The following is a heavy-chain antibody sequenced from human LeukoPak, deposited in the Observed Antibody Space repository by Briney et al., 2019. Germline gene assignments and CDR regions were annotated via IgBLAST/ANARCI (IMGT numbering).Heavy chain of an antibody. D-gene: IGHD6-19*01. V-gene: IGHV4-4*07. CDR3: ARGPPQAVADLNYFDY. Sequence: SETLSLTCTVSGGSISSYYGSWIRQPAGKGLEWIGRIYTSGSTNYNPSLKSRVTMSVDTSKNQFSLKLTSVTAADTAVYYCARGPPQAVADLNYFDYWGQGTLVTVSS. J-gene: IGHJ4*02. CDR2: IYTSGST. CDR1: GGSISSYY.